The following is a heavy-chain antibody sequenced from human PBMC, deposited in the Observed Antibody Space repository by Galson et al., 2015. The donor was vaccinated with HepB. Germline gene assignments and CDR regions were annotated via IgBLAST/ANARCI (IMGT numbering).Heavy chain of an antibody. V-gene: IGHV3-49*03. CDR3: TKGGRPASSGWYWSADYFDY. J-gene: IGHJ4*02. Sequence: SLRLSCAASGFTFGDYAMSWFRQAPGKGLEWVGFIRSKAYGGTTEYAASVKGRFTISRDDSKSIAYLQMNSLKTEDTAVYYCTKGGRPASSGWYWSADYFDYWGQGTLVTVSS. CDR2: IRSKAYGGTT. D-gene: IGHD6-19*01. CDR1: GFTFGDYA.